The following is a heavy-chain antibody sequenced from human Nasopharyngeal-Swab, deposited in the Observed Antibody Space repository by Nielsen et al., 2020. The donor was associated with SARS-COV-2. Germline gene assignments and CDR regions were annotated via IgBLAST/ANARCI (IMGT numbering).Heavy chain of an antibody. CDR3: ARDYYDSSADAFDI. J-gene: IGHJ3*02. CDR1: GLTLSDHY. D-gene: IGHD3-22*01. CDR2: IRNKANSDTT. V-gene: IGHV3-72*01. Sequence: GESLKISCAASGLTLSDHYMDWVRQAPGKGLDWVGRIRNKANSDTTEYAASVKGRFTISRDDSKNSLYLQMDSLRDEDTAVYYCARDYYDSSADAFDIWGQGTMVTVSS.